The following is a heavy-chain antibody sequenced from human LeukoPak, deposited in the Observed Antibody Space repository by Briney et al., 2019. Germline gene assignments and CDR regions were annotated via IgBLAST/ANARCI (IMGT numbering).Heavy chain of an antibody. V-gene: IGHV4-4*07. D-gene: IGHD6-19*01. CDR2: MHTSGST. CDR3: ARDEGSGWHDY. CDR1: GGSFSSYY. J-gene: IGHJ4*02. Sequence: SETLSLTCAVYGGSFSSYYWSWIRQPAGKGLEWIGRMHTSGSTNYNPSLKSRVTMSVDTSKNQFSLRLSSVTAADTAVYYCARDEGSGWHDYWGQGTLVTVSS.